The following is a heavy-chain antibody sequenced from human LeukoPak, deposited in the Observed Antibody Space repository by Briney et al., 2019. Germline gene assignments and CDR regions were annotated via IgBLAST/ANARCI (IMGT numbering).Heavy chain of an antibody. CDR2: INPNSGGT. Sequence: ASVKVSCKASGYTFTGYYMHWVRQAPGQGLEWMGWINPNSGGTNYAQKFQGRVTMTGDTSISTAYMELNRLRSDDTAVYYCALNCSSTSCYPKNYYYGMDVWGQGTTVTVSS. D-gene: IGHD2-2*01. J-gene: IGHJ6*02. CDR1: GYTFTGYY. V-gene: IGHV1-2*02. CDR3: ALNCSSTSCYPKNYYYGMDV.